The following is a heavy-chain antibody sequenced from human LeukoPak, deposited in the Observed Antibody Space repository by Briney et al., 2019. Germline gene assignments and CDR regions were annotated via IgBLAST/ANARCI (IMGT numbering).Heavy chain of an antibody. Sequence: GRSLRLSCTASGFTFGDYAMSWVRQAPGKGLEWVGFIRSKAYGGTTEYAASVKGRFTISRDDSKSIAYLQMNSLKTEDTAVYYCTRDLNYYDSSGYTRDYWGQGTLVTVSS. CDR1: GFTFGDYA. V-gene: IGHV3-49*04. CDR3: TRDLNYYDSSGYTRDY. D-gene: IGHD3-22*01. J-gene: IGHJ4*02. CDR2: IRSKAYGGTT.